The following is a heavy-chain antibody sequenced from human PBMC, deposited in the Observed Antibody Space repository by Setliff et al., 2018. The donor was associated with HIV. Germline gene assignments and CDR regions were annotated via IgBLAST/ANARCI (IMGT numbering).Heavy chain of an antibody. CDR3: ASRVYYYDSNKVLREEGFDP. V-gene: IGHV4-39*01. J-gene: IGHJ5*02. D-gene: IGHD3-22*01. Sequence: SETLSLTCTVSGGSASNSRYYWAWIRQPPGKGLEYIGSIYYNEKTYYSPSLKGRVTISVDTSKNQFSLNLTSVTAADTAVYFCASRVYYYDSNKVLREEGFDPWGQGTLVTVSS. CDR2: IYYNEKT. CDR1: GGSASNSRYY.